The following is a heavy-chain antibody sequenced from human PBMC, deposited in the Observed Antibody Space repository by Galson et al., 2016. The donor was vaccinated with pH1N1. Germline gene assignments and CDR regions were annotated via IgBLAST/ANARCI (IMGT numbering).Heavy chain of an antibody. J-gene: IGHJ4*02. CDR3: ARDGGYYIDSSGYYLDY. CDR1: GFSFGSYE. CDR2: VSSSGSTK. D-gene: IGHD3-22*01. Sequence: SLRLSCAASGFSFGSYEMTWVRQAPGKGLEWVAYVSSSGSTKFYADSVKGRFTISRYNVEKSVYLQMNSLRGEDTAVYYCARDGGYYIDSSGYYLDYWGQGTLVTVSS. V-gene: IGHV3-48*03.